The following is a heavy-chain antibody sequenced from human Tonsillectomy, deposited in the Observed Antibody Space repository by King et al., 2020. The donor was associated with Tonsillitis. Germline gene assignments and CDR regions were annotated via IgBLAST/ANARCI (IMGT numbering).Heavy chain of an antibody. D-gene: IGHD6-13*01. Sequence: QLVQSGGGLVQPGGSLRLSCAASGFTVSSNYMSWVRQAPGKGLEWVSVIYSGGSTYYADSVKGRFTISRDNSKNTLYLQMNSLRAEDTAVYYCARDPPPYSSSWSVTWGQGPLVTVSS. CDR2: IYSGGST. CDR3: ARDPPPYSSSWSVT. J-gene: IGHJ5*02. CDR1: GFTVSSNY. V-gene: IGHV3-66*01.